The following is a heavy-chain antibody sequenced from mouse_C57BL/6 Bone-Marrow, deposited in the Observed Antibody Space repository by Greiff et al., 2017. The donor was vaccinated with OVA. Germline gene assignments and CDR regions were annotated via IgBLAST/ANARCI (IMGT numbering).Heavy chain of an antibody. Sequence: DVQLQESGAELVRPGASVKLSCTASGFKINDDYMNWVKQRPEQGLEWIGCIDPDNGDTDYASKFQGKATMTADTSSNTAYLQLSCVTSEDSAVYYCTLYYYYAMDYWGQGTSVTVSS. CDR1: GFKINDDY. D-gene: IGHD2-1*01. V-gene: IGHV14-4*01. CDR2: IDPDNGDT. CDR3: TLYYYYAMDY. J-gene: IGHJ4*01.